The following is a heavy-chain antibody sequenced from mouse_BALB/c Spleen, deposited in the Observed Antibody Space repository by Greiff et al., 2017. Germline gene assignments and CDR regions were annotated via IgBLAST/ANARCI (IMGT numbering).Heavy chain of an antibody. Sequence: QVQLKQSGAELMKPGASVKISCKATGYTFSSYWIEWVKQRPGHGLEWIGEIFPGGGSTNYNEKFKGRATFTADTSSNTAYMQLSSLTSEDSAVYYCARGGDDYEGFAYWGQGTLVTVSA. V-gene: IGHV1-9*01. CDR2: IFPGGGST. CDR1: GYTFSSYW. CDR3: ARGGDDYEGFAY. J-gene: IGHJ3*01. D-gene: IGHD2-4*01.